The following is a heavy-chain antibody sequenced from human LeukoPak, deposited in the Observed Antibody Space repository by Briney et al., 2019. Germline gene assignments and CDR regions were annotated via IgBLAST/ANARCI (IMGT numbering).Heavy chain of an antibody. CDR1: GYSFNKFW. Sequence: GESLKISCKASGYSFNKFWIGWVRQMPGKGLEWMGIIYAGDSHTRYSPSFQGQATISADKSIGTAYLQWSSLKASDTAMYYCVRERYGGVDFWGQGTLVTVSS. J-gene: IGHJ4*01. CDR2: IYAGDSHT. D-gene: IGHD4-23*01. V-gene: IGHV5-51*01. CDR3: VRERYGGVDF.